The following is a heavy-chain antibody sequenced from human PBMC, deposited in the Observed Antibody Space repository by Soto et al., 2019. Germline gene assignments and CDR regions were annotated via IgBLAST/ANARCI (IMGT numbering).Heavy chain of an antibody. J-gene: IGHJ4*02. CDR3: AREVQVHTPAFVY. Sequence: QVQLVQSGAEMKKPGSSVTVSCQSSGGTFNTYAMNWVRQAPGQGPEWMGDISPMFGAANYAPKFQGRFTITADESTGTSYMQLSSLPSEDTALYFCAREVQVHTPAFVYWGQGTLVTVSS. CDR2: ISPMFGAA. D-gene: IGHD3-10*01. CDR1: GGTFNTYA. V-gene: IGHV1-69*19.